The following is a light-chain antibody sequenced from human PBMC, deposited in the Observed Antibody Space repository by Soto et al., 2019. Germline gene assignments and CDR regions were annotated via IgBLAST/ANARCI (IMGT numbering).Light chain of an antibody. V-gene: IGKV1-13*02. J-gene: IGKJ5*01. CDR3: QQLKTYPFT. CDR1: QGISSA. Sequence: AIQLTQSPSSLSASVGGRVSITCRASQGISSALAWYQHKPGKAPKILIYDASSLQSGVPSRFSGSESGTECTLTISSLQPEDFATYYCQQLKTYPFTFGQGTRLEIK. CDR2: DAS.